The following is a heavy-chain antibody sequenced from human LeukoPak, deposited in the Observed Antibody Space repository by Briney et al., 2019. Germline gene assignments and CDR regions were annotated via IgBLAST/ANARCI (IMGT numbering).Heavy chain of an antibody. CDR1: GFTFSSHS. V-gene: IGHV3-74*01. J-gene: IGHJ4*02. Sequence: PGGSLRLSCAASGFTFSSHSMNWVRQAPGKGLVWVSRINTDGSSTTYADSGKGRFTFSRDNAKNTMYLQMNSLRVEDTAVYYCARDRGDGYTAFDYWGQGTLVTVSS. CDR2: INTDGSST. CDR3: ARDRGDGYTAFDY. D-gene: IGHD5-24*01.